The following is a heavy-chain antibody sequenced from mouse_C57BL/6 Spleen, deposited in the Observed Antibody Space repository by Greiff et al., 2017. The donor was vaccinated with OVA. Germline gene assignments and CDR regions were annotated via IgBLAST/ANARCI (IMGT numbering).Heavy chain of an antibody. CDR1: GYTFTDYN. CDR2: INPNNGGT. J-gene: IGHJ2*01. V-gene: IGHV1-22*01. Sequence: EVQLQESGPELVKPGASVKMSCKASGYTFTDYNMHWVKQSHGKSLEWIGYINPNNGGTSYNQKFKGKATLTVNKSSSTAYMELRSLTSEDSAVYYCARSGTNWDYFDYWGQGTTLTVSS. CDR3: ARSGTNWDYFDY. D-gene: IGHD4-1*01.